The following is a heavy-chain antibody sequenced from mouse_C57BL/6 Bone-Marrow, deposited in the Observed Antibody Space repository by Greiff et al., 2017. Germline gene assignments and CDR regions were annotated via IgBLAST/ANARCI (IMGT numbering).Heavy chain of an antibody. CDR3: ARGYYDIRRGFYYAMDY. D-gene: IGHD2-4*01. J-gene: IGHJ4*01. Sequence: EVQVVEPGGGLVQPGGSLSLSCAASGFTFTDYYMSWVRQPPGKALEWLGFIRNKANGYTTEYSASVKGRLTISRDNSQSILYLQRNALRAEDSATYYGARGYYDIRRGFYYAMDYWGQGTSVTVTS. V-gene: IGHV7-3*01. CDR1: GFTFTDYY. CDR2: IRNKANGYTT.